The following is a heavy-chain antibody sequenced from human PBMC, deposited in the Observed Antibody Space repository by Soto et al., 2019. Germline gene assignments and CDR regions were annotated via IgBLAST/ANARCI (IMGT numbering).Heavy chain of an antibody. CDR2: ISGKNGNT. J-gene: IGHJ6*02. D-gene: IGHD2-15*01. V-gene: IGHV1-18*04. CDR3: ARVSSSIVVVPDYGMDV. CDR1: GYTFISHG. Sequence: ASVKVSCKASGYTFISHGISWVRQAPGQGLEWMGWISGKNGNTKYAQEVQGRVTLITDTSTSTAYMELRSLRSDDTAVYYCARVSSSIVVVPDYGMDVWGQGTTVTVSS.